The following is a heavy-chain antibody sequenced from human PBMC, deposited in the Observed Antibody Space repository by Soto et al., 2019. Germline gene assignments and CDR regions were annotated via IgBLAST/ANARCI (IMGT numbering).Heavy chain of an antibody. Sequence: QVQLQESGPGLVNPSQTLSLTCTVSGGSISSDDYFWSWIRQHPGKGLEWIGYIYYRGTTYYNPSLKSRASISVDTSKNQFSLKLNSVTAADTAVYYCARLGNYYDSGGFYMGCLDYWGQGTLVTVSS. D-gene: IGHD3-22*01. CDR1: GGSISSDDYF. CDR3: ARLGNYYDSGGFYMGCLDY. CDR2: IYYRGTT. V-gene: IGHV4-31*03. J-gene: IGHJ4*02.